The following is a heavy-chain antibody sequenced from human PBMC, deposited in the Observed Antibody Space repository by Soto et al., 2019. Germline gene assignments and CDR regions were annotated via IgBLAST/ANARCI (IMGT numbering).Heavy chain of an antibody. D-gene: IGHD6-19*01. Sequence: SETLSLTCTVSGGSISSYYWSWIRQPPGKGLEWIGYIYYSGSTNYNPSPKSRVTISVDTSKNQFSLKLSSVTAADTAVYYCARTSGYSSGWYYFDYWGQGTLVTGS. CDR1: GGSISSYY. J-gene: IGHJ4*02. CDR3: ARTSGYSSGWYYFDY. V-gene: IGHV4-59*01. CDR2: IYYSGST.